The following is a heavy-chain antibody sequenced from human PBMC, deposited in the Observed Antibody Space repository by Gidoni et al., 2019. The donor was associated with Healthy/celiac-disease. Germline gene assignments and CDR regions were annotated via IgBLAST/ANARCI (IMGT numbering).Heavy chain of an antibody. Sequence: QVQLVESGGGVVQPGRALRLSCAASGFTFSSYGRHWVRQAPGKGLEGVAVIWYDGSNKYYADSVKGRFTISRDNSKNTLYLQMNSLRAEDTAVYYCARDYYDSHKGVYYMDVWGKGTTVTVSS. V-gene: IGHV3-33*01. CDR2: IWYDGSNK. J-gene: IGHJ6*03. CDR1: GFTFSSYG. CDR3: ARDYYDSHKGVYYMDV. D-gene: IGHD3-22*01.